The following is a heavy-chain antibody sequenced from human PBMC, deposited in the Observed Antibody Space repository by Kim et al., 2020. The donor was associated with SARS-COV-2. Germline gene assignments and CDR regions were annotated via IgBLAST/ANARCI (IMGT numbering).Heavy chain of an antibody. CDR3: AKEYCGGDCYSDWYFDL. J-gene: IGHJ2*01. V-gene: IGHV3-7*03. D-gene: IGHD2-21*02. CDR2: IKQDGSEK. CDR1: GFTFSSYW. Sequence: GGSLRLSCAASGFTFSSYWMSWVRQAPGKGLEWVANIKQDGSEKYYVDSVKGRFTISRDNAKNSLYLQMNSLRAEDTAVYYCAKEYCGGDCYSDWYFDLWGRGTLVTVSS.